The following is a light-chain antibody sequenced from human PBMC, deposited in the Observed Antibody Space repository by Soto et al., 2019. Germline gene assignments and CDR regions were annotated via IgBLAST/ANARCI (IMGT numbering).Light chain of an antibody. CDR2: DNS. J-gene: IGLJ2*01. V-gene: IGLV1-51*01. CDR3: GTWDSSLSGGV. Sequence: QSVLTQVPSVSAAPGQKVTITCSGSNSNIGSKDVSWYQQLPGTAPKLLIYDNSKRPSGIPDRFSGSKSGTSATLGITGLQTGDEAEYYCGTWDSSLSGGVFGGGTKLTVL. CDR1: NSNIGSKD.